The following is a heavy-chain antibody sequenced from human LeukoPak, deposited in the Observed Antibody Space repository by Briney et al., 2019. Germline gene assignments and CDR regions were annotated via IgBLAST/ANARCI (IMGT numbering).Heavy chain of an antibody. CDR3: ARRQWLVGGFDY. CDR1: GFTFSGYW. D-gene: IGHD6-19*01. V-gene: IGHV3-7*01. CDR2: IKQDGSEN. J-gene: IGHJ4*02. Sequence: GGSLRLSCEASGFTFSGYWMSWVRQAPGKGLEWVANIKQDGSENYYVDSVKGRFTISRDNAKNSLYLQMNSLRAEDTAVYYCARRQWLVGGFDYWGQGTLVTVSS.